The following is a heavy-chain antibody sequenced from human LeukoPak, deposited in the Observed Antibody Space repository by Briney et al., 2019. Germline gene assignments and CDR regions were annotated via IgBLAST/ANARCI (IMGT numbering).Heavy chain of an antibody. CDR1: GYTFTSYG. CDR2: ISAYNGNT. Sequence: ASVKVSCKASGYTFTSYGISWVRQAPGQGLEWMGWISAYNGNTNYAQKLQGRVTMTTDTSTSTAYMELSSMSSDDTAVYYCAREGGVTTKFYCWGQGTLVTVSS. J-gene: IGHJ4*02. D-gene: IGHD4-17*01. CDR3: AREGGVTTKFYC. V-gene: IGHV1-18*01.